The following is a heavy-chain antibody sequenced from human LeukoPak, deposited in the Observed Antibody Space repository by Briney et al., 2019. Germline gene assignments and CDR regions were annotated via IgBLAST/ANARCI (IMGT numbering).Heavy chain of an antibody. Sequence: PGGSLRLSCAASGFTFSSYGMHWVRQAPGKGLEWVAVISYDGSNKHYADSVKGRFTISRDNSKNTLYLQMNSLRAEDTAVYYCAKDGIDYWGQGTLVTVSS. CDR3: AKDGIDY. CDR2: ISYDGSNK. J-gene: IGHJ4*02. V-gene: IGHV3-30*18. D-gene: IGHD1-26*01. CDR1: GFTFSSYG.